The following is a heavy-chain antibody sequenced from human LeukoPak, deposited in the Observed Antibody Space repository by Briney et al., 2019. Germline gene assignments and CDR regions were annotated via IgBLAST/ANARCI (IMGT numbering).Heavy chain of an antibody. J-gene: IGHJ5*02. D-gene: IGHD6-13*01. Sequence: GGSLRLSCAASGFTFSSYSMNWVRRAPGKGLEWLSYISSSSSTIYYADSVKGRFTISRDNAKNSLYLQMNSLRAEDTAVYYCAKGPTPLSSRGWIDPWGQGTLVTVSS. CDR1: GFTFSSYS. V-gene: IGHV3-48*01. CDR2: ISSSSSTI. CDR3: AKGPTPLSSRGWIDP.